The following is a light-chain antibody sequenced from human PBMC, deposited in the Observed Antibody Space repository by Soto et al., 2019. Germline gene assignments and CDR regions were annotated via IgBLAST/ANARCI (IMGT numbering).Light chain of an antibody. Sequence: EIVLTQSPGTLSLSPGERATLSCRASQSVSSRCLAWYQQKPGQAPRLLLYGASSRATGIPDRFSGSESGTDFTLTISRLEPEVFAVYSCKQYGTSPRTFGQGTRVEI. CDR2: GAS. V-gene: IGKV3-20*01. J-gene: IGKJ1*01. CDR1: QSVSSRC. CDR3: KQYGTSPRT.